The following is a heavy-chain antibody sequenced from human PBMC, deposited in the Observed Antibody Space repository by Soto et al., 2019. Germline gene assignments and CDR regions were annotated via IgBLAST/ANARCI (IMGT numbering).Heavy chain of an antibody. V-gene: IGHV6-1*01. J-gene: IGHJ4*02. CDR2: TYYRSKWYN. D-gene: IGHD1-26*01. CDR3: ARGIFFDRVGATRGGSFDY. CDR1: GDSVSSNSAA. Sequence: QVQLQQSGPGLVKPSQTLSLTCAISGDSVSSNSAAWNWIRQSPSRGLEWLGRTYYRSKWYNDYAVSVKSRITINPDTSKNQFSLQLNSVTPEDTAVYYCARGIFFDRVGATRGGSFDYWGQGTLVTVSS.